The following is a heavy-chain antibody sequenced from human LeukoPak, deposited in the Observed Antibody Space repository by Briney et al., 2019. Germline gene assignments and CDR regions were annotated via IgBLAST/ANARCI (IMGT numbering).Heavy chain of an antibody. CDR1: GGSISSGGYY. J-gene: IGHJ3*02. CDR3: ARSPPSIAARLGAFDI. V-gene: IGHV4-30-2*01. CDR2: IYHSGST. Sequence: PSETLSLTCTVSGGSISSGGYYWSWIRQPPGKGLEWIGYIYHSGSTYYNPSLKSRVTISVDRSKNQFSLKLSSVTAADTAVYYCARSPPSIAARLGAFDIWGQGTMVTVSS. D-gene: IGHD6-6*01.